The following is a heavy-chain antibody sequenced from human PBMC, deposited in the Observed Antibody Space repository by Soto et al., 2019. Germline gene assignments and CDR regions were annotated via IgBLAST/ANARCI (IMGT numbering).Heavy chain of an antibody. Sequence: GGSLRLSCAASGFTFSSYWMHWVRQAPGKGLVWVSRINSDGSSTSYADSVKGRFTISRDNAKNTLYLQMNSLRAEDTAVYYCASSSGVPAARYWGQGTLVTVSS. CDR1: GFTFSSYW. CDR2: INSDGSST. V-gene: IGHV3-74*01. D-gene: IGHD2-2*01. J-gene: IGHJ4*02. CDR3: ASSSGVPAARY.